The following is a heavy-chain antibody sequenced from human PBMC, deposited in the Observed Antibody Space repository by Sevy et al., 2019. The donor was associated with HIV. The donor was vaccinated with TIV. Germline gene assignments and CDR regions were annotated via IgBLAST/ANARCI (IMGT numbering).Heavy chain of an antibody. Sequence: GGSLRLSCAASGFTFSDYYMSWIRQAPGKGLEWISYISGSDDAIYYADSVKRRYSISRDNAKNSLYLQLTSLRPEDTAVYYCARDHVKDGDLGDYYYFAMDVWGQGTTVTVSS. CDR3: ARDHVKDGDLGDYYYFAMDV. D-gene: IGHD4-17*01. V-gene: IGHV3-11*01. CDR1: GFTFSDYY. CDR2: ISGSDDAI. J-gene: IGHJ6*02.